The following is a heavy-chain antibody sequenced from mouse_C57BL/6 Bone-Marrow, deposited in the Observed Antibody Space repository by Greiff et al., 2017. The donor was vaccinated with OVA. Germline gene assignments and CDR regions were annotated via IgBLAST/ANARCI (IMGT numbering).Heavy chain of an antibody. CDR3: ARYYYALARVYFDY. V-gene: IGHV1-26*01. Sequence: VQLQQSGPELVKPGASVKISCKASGYTFTDYYMNWVKQSPGKSLEWIGDINPNNGGTSYNQKFKGKATLTVDKSSSTAYMELRSLTSEDSAVYYCARYYYALARVYFDYWGQGTTLTVSS. J-gene: IGHJ2*01. CDR1: GYTFTDYY. D-gene: IGHD1-1*01. CDR2: INPNNGGT.